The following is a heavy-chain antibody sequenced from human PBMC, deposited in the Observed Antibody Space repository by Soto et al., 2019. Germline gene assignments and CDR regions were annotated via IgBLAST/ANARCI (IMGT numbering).Heavy chain of an antibody. CDR3: ARDIAARRLDY. Sequence: PGGSLRLSCAASGFTFRNHGMHWVRQAPGKGLEWVAVIWYDGSDKYYVDSVKGRFTISRDNSKNTLYLQMNSLRAEDTAVYYCARDIAARRLDYWGQGILVTVSS. D-gene: IGHD6-13*01. CDR2: IWYDGSDK. CDR1: GFTFRNHG. J-gene: IGHJ4*02. V-gene: IGHV3-33*01.